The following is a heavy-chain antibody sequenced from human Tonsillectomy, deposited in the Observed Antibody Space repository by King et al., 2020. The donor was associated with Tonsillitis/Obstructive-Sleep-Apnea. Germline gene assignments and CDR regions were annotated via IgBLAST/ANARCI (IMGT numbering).Heavy chain of an antibody. D-gene: IGHD3-10*01. J-gene: IGHJ4*02. CDR1: GYTFTTYG. V-gene: IGHV1-18*01. Sequence: QLVQSGAEVKKPGASVKVSCKASGYTFTTYGISWVRQAPGQGLEWMGWISTYNGKTEYAQNLQGRVTTTTDTSTSAAYMELRGLRSDDTAVYYCARGLYYDYWGQGTLVTVSS. CDR3: ARGLYYDY. CDR2: ISTYNGKT.